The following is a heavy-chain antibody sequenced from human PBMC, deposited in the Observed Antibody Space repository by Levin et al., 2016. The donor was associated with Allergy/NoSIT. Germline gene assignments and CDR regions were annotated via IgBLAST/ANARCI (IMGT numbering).Heavy chain of an antibody. CDR1: GGSVSSYY. CDR2: IYFTGST. D-gene: IGHD5-12*01. Sequence: SETLSLICTVSGGSVSSYYWSWIRQSPGKGLEWIGYIYFTGSTTYNPSLKSRVTISVDRSRNQLSLRLNSVTAADTAVYYCARLTFEWQRSGLDVWGQGTTVTISS. J-gene: IGHJ6*02. CDR3: ARLTFEWQRSGLDV. V-gene: IGHV4-59*02.